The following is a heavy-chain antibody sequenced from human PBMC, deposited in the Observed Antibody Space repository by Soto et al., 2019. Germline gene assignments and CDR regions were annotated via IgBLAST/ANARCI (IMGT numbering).Heavy chain of an antibody. CDR1: GGSISSGDYY. CDR3: ARDRKGGGYSYGSYYYGMDV. CDR2: IYYSGST. Sequence: SETLSLTCTVSGGSISSGDYYWSWIRQPPGKGLEWIGYIYYSGSTYYNPSLKSRVTISVDTSKNRFSLKLSSVTAADTAVYYCARDRKGGGYSYGSYYYGMDVWGQGTTVTVSS. V-gene: IGHV4-30-4*01. J-gene: IGHJ6*02. D-gene: IGHD5-18*01.